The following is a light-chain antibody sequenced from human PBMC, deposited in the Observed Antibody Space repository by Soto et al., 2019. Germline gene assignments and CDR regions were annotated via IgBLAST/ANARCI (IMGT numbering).Light chain of an antibody. V-gene: IGKV3-20*01. CDR2: GTS. J-gene: IGKJ5*01. CDR3: QQYGSPPIT. Sequence: ERVMTQSPATLSVSPGERPTLSCRASQSVSSNLAWYKQQPGQXPRXXMSGTSNRATGTPDRFSGIGSGTDLTITISRLQPEDGAVYYGQQYGSPPITFGQGTRLEIK. CDR1: QSVSSN.